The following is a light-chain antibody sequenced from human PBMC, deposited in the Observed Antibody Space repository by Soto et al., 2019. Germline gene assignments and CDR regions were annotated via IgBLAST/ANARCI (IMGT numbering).Light chain of an antibody. CDR1: QGISNY. Sequence: DIQMTQSPSSLSASVGDRVTITCRASQGISNYLAWYQQKPGKVPKLLIYAASTLQSGVPSRFSGSGSVTDFTLTISRMQPEDVANYSWQKYNSASPCTFGQGTNVEIK. V-gene: IGKV1-27*01. CDR3: QKYNSASPCT. CDR2: AAS. J-gene: IGKJ1*01.